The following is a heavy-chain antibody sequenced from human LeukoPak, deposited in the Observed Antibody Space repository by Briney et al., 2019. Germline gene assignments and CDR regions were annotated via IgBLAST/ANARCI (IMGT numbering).Heavy chain of an antibody. Sequence: GGSLRLSCVASGFAFSNFGMHWVRQAPGKGLEWLAVMWYDGSDRSYADSVKGRFTISRDNSKNTLFLQMDSLRAEDTAVYYCVREDTAMSPNAFDVWGQGTMVTVSS. CDR1: GFAFSNFG. J-gene: IGHJ3*01. V-gene: IGHV3-33*01. D-gene: IGHD5-18*01. CDR2: MWYDGSDR. CDR3: VREDTAMSPNAFDV.